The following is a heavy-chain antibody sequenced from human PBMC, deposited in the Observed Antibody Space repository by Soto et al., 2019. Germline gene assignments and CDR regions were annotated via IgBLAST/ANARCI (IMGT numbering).Heavy chain of an antibody. Sequence: GPSVKVSCKASGGTFSSYAISWVRQAPGQGLEWMGGIIPIFGTANYAQKFQGRVTITADESTSTAYMELSSLRSEDTAVYYCAREISVAAANYGMDVWGQGTTVTVSS. V-gene: IGHV1-69*13. CDR3: AREISVAAANYGMDV. CDR1: GGTFSSYA. J-gene: IGHJ6*02. CDR2: IIPIFGTA. D-gene: IGHD6-13*01.